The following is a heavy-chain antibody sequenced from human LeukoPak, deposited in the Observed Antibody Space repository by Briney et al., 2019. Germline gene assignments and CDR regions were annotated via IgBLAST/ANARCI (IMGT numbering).Heavy chain of an antibody. CDR1: GGSISSGGYY. CDR3: ASHIAAAGTDYGMDV. CDR2: IYYSGST. V-gene: IGHV4-31*03. Sequence: SQTLSLTCTASGGSISSGGYYWSWIRQHPGKGLEWIGYIYYSGSTYYNPSLKSRVTISVDTSKNQFSLKLSSVTAADTAVYYCASHIAAAGTDYGMDVWGQGTTVTVSS. J-gene: IGHJ6*02. D-gene: IGHD6-13*01.